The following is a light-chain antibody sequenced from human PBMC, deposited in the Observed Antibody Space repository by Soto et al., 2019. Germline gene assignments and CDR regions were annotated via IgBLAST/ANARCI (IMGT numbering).Light chain of an antibody. CDR2: ASS. V-gene: IGKV3-20*01. CDR1: QSVTSSY. Sequence: EVVLTQSPATVSLSPGEGVTLSCRASQSVTSSYLAWYQQKPGQAPRLLIYASSSRATDIPDRFSGSGSGTDFTLSISRLESEDFAVYYCQLYVSLVTWTFGQGPKVELK. J-gene: IGKJ1*01. CDR3: QLYVSLVTWT.